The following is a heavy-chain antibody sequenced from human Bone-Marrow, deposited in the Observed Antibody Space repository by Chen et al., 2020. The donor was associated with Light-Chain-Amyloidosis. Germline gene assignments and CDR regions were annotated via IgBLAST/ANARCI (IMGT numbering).Heavy chain of an antibody. CDR3: AKDPLHSSSGAFDI. V-gene: IGHV3-9*03. Sequence: EVQLVESGGGLVQPGRSLRLSCAASGFTFDDYAMHWVRQAPGKGLEWVSGSSWNSGSIGYADSVKGRFTISRDNAKNSLYLQMNSLRAEDMALYYCAKDPLHSSSGAFDIWGQGTMVTVSS. J-gene: IGHJ3*02. D-gene: IGHD6-6*01. CDR2: SSWNSGSI. CDR1: GFTFDDYA.